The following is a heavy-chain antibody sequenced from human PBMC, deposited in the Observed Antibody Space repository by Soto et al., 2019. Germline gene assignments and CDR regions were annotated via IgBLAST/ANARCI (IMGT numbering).Heavy chain of an antibody. CDR1: AFTFSSYD. V-gene: IGHV3-48*03. J-gene: IGHJ2*01. CDR2: ISSSGSTI. D-gene: IGHD5-18*01. Sequence: GPLRASGPASAFTFSSYDMNWVRQAPGKGLEWVSYISSSGSTIYYADSVKGRFTISRDNAKNSLYLQMNSPRAEDTAVYYCARAAMVIGGYWYFDLWGRGTLVTVSS. CDR3: ARAAMVIGGYWYFDL.